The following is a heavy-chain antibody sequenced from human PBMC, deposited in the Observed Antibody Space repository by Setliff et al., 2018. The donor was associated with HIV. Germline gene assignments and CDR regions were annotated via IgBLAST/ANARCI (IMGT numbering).Heavy chain of an antibody. CDR1: GYSIGSGSF. CDR2: IPHNGGT. J-gene: IGHJ4*02. Sequence: SEILSLTCAVSGYSIGSGSFRGWIRQPPGKGLEWIATIPHNGGTYYNPDPSLTGRVTISLDTSRNQFSLKLAFVTAADTAVYYCARYSTLTTNFDYWGQGTLVTAPQ. CDR3: ARYSTLTTNFDY. V-gene: IGHV4-38-2*01. D-gene: IGHD4-17*01.